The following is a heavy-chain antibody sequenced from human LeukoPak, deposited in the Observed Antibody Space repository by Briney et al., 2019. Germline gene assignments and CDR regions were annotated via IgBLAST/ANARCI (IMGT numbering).Heavy chain of an antibody. CDR3: ARVYDSSGYYYMDV. V-gene: IGHV4-59*01. CDR1: GGSISSYY. J-gene: IGHJ6*03. CDR2: IYYSGST. D-gene: IGHD3-22*01. Sequence: PSETLSLTCTVSGGSISSYYWSWIRQPPGKGLEWIGYIYYSGSTNYNPSLKSRVTISVDTSKNQFSLKLSSVPAADTAVYYCARVYDSSGYYYMDVWGKGTTVTVSS.